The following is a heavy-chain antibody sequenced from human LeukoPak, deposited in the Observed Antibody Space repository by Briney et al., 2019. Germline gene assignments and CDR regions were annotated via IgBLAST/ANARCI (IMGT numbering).Heavy chain of an antibody. Sequence: GSLRLSCAASGFTFSSSAMSWVRQAPGKGLEWVSTLSGSGASTSYADTVKGRFTISRDNSKNTLYLQMNSLRAEDTARYYCAKQKGYCSGGSCYYSDYWGQGTLVTVSS. CDR1: GFTFSSSA. J-gene: IGHJ4*02. V-gene: IGHV3-23*01. CDR2: LSGSGAST. D-gene: IGHD2-15*01. CDR3: AKQKGYCSGGSCYYSDY.